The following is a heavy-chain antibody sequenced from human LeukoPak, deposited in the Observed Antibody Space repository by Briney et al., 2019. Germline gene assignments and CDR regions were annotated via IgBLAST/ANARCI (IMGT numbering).Heavy chain of an antibody. CDR2: ISYDGSNK. D-gene: IGHD1-26*01. CDR1: GFTFSSYS. Sequence: PGGSLRLSCAASGFTFSSYSMNWVRQAPGKGLEWVAVISYDGSNKYYVDSVKGRFTISRDNSKNTLHLQMNSLRAEDTAVYYCAKDIGTINYYYGMDVWGQGTTVTVSS. CDR3: AKDIGTINYYYGMDV. V-gene: IGHV3-30*18. J-gene: IGHJ6*02.